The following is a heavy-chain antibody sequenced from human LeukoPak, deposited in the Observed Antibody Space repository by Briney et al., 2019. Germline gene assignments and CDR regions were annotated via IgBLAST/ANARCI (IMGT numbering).Heavy chain of an antibody. Sequence: GGSLRLSCAASGFTFSSYAMSWVRQAPGKGLEWVSAISGSGGSTYYADSVKGRFTISRDNSKNTLYLQMNSLRAEDTAVYYCAKDQNLNDWGYGMDVWGQGTTVTVSS. D-gene: IGHD1-1*01. J-gene: IGHJ6*02. CDR1: GFTFSSYA. V-gene: IGHV3-23*01. CDR2: ISGSGGST. CDR3: AKDQNLNDWGYGMDV.